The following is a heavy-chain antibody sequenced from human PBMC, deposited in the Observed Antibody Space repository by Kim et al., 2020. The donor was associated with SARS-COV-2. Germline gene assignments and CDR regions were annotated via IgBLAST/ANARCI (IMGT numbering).Heavy chain of an antibody. CDR1: GSMFSSYA. J-gene: IGHJ6*02. CDR2: ISDSGQST. V-gene: IGHV3-23*01. CDR3: AVGGSYGYYYYGEDV. D-gene: IGHD3-10*01. Sequence: GGSLRLSCAASGSMFSSYAMSWVRQAPGKGLEWVSAISDSGQSTYYAESVKGRFTISRDNSRNTLYLQMNTLRVEDSALYYCAVGGSYGYYYYGEDVWGQGTTVTVAS.